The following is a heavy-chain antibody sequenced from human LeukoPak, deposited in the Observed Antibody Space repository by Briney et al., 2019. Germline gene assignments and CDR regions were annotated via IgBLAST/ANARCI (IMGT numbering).Heavy chain of an antibody. CDR2: IDYSGTT. Sequence: SETLSLTCIVSGGSISSSSYYWGWFRQPPGEGLEWIGSIDYSGTTYYKPSLESRVTISVDTSKSQFSLNLSSVTAADTAVYYCARTSEYTYGPAYWGQGTLVTVSS. CDR3: ARTSEYTYGPAY. J-gene: IGHJ4*02. CDR1: GGSISSSSYY. D-gene: IGHD5-18*01. V-gene: IGHV4-39*01.